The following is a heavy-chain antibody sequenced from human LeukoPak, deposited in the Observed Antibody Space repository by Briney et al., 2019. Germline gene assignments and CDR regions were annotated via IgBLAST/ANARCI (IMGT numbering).Heavy chain of an antibody. V-gene: IGHV3-48*03. J-gene: IGHJ4*02. Sequence: GGSLRLSCAASVFTFSSYDMNWVRQAPGKGLEWVSYISSSGNTIYYADSVKGRFTISRENAKNSLYLQMNSLRAEDTAVYYCARGIRQYSYGYGFDHWGQGTLVTVSS. CDR1: VFTFSSYD. CDR3: ARGIRQYSYGYGFDH. CDR2: ISSSGNTI. D-gene: IGHD5-18*01.